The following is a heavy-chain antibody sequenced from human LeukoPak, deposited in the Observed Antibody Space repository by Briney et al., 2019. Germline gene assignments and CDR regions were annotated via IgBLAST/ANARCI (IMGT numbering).Heavy chain of an antibody. V-gene: IGHV1-69*04. CDR3: ANGMDV. CDR1: GVSFSRYA. Sequence: SVKLSCTASGVSFSRYAISWVRQAPGQGLVWMGRIIPIIGIANYAQKFQGRVTITADKSTSTAYMELSSLRSEDTAVYYCANGMDVWGQGTTVTVSS. CDR2: IIPIIGIA. J-gene: IGHJ6*02.